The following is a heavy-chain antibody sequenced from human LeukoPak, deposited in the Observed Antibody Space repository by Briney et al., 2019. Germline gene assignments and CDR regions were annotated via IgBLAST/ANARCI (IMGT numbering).Heavy chain of an antibody. Sequence: GGSLRLSCAASGFTFSSYAMHWVRQAPGKGPGWVAVISYDGSNKYYADSVKGRFTISRDNSKNTLYLQMNSLRAEDTAVYYCARGTDIVVVPAEIDYWGQGTLVTVSS. CDR2: ISYDGSNK. D-gene: IGHD2-2*01. V-gene: IGHV3-30-3*01. CDR3: ARGTDIVVVPAEIDY. CDR1: GFTFSSYA. J-gene: IGHJ4*02.